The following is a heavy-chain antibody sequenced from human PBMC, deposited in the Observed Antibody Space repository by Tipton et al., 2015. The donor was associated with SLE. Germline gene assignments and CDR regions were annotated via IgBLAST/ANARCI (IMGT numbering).Heavy chain of an antibody. CDR1: GFTFNTSA. Sequence: SLRLSCAASGFTFNTSAMSWVRQAPGKGLEWVSITYSGGSSTYYADSVKGRFTISRDNSKNTLYLQMNSLRAEDTAVYYCAREGSITGTTGAFDIWGQGTMVTVSS. CDR3: AREGSITGTTGAFDI. V-gene: IGHV3-23*03. J-gene: IGHJ3*02. D-gene: IGHD1-7*01. CDR2: TYSGGSST.